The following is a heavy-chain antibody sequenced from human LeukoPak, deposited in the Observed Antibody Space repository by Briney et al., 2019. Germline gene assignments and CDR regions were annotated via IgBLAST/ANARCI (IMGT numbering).Heavy chain of an antibody. CDR1: GYTFTGYY. Sequence: ASVKVSCKASGYTFTGYYMHWVRQAPGQGLEWMGRINPNSGGTNYAQKFQGRVTMTRDTSISTAYMELSRLRSDDTAVYYCARDAATITEYYFDHWGQGTLVTVSS. D-gene: IGHD5-24*01. J-gene: IGHJ4*02. V-gene: IGHV1-2*06. CDR3: ARDAATITEYYFDH. CDR2: INPNSGGT.